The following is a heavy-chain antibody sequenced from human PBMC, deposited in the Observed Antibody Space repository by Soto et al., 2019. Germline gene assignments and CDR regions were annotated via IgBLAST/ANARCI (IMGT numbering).Heavy chain of an antibody. J-gene: IGHJ5*02. CDR2: INPHGGST. V-gene: IGHV1-46*01. Sequence: QVRLVQSGAEVRRPGASVKVSCKAPGDTFTSYYLNWVRLAPGQGLEWMGVINPHGGSTKYAQKFQGRVTMTRDTSRSTVYMELRSLRSDDTAIYYCARSSGGNFGIIIEGSNWFDPWGQGTLVTVSS. CDR1: GDTFTSYY. CDR3: ARSSGGNFGIIIEGSNWFDP. D-gene: IGHD3-3*01.